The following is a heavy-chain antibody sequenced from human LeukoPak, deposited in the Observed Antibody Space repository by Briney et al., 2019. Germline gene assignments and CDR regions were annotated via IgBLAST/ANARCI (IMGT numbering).Heavy chain of an antibody. D-gene: IGHD3-10*01. CDR3: ARAPYYGSGYYYYYYYMDV. Sequence: ASVRVSCKASGYTFTSYDINWVRQATGQGLEWMGWMNPNSGNTGYAQKFQGRVTITRNTSISTAYMELSSLRSEDTAVYYCARAPYYGSGYYYYYYYMDVWGKGTTVTVSS. V-gene: IGHV1-8*03. CDR1: GYTFTSYD. CDR2: MNPNSGNT. J-gene: IGHJ6*03.